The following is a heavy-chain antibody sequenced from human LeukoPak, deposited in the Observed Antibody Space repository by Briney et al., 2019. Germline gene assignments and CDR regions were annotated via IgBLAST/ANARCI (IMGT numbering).Heavy chain of an antibody. D-gene: IGHD3-9*01. CDR1: GGSISSSSYY. CDR3: ARATYYDILTGYYFDY. J-gene: IGHJ4*02. V-gene: IGHV4-39*01. Sequence: SETLSLTCTVSGGSISSSSYYWGWIRQPPGKGLEWIGSIFYSGSTYYNPSLKSRVTISVDTSRNQFSLKLNSVTAADTAVYYCARATYYDILTGYYFDYWGQGTLVTVSS. CDR2: IFYSGST.